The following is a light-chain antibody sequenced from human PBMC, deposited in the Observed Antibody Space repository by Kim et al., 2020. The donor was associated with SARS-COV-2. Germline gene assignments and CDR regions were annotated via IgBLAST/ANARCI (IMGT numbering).Light chain of an antibody. CDR2: DNY. V-gene: IGLV1-44*01. CDR3: ASWDDGLSGYV. Sequence: GKRVTISCFGSSSTIGSKIMNWYQHRQGTAPKLLIHDNYHRPSGVPDRFSASKSGTSASLAISGLQSEDEADYYCASWDDGLSGYVFGTGTKVTVL. J-gene: IGLJ1*01. CDR1: SSTIGSKI.